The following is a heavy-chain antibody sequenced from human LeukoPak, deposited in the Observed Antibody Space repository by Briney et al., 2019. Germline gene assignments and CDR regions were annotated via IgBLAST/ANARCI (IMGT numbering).Heavy chain of an antibody. CDR2: IYYSGST. V-gene: IGHV4-39*07. Sequence: SETLSLTCTVSGGSISSSSYYGCWIRQPPGKGLEWIGSIYYSGSTYYNPSLKSRVTISVDTSKNQFSLKLSSVTAADTAVYYCASLRVGSSFGYQYYIDVWGKGTTVTVSS. D-gene: IGHD6-13*01. J-gene: IGHJ6*03. CDR3: ASLRVGSSFGYQYYIDV. CDR1: GGSISSSSYY.